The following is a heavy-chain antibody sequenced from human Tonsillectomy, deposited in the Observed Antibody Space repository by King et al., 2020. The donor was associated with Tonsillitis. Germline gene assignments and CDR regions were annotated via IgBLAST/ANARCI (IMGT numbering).Heavy chain of an antibody. CDR2: ISYDGSNK. V-gene: IGHV3-30*04. CDR3: ARDRGRYGMDV. D-gene: IGHD3-10*01. Sequence: VQLVESGGGVVQPGRSLRLSCAASGFTFSSYAMHWVRQAPGKGLEWVAVISYDGSNKYYADSVKGRFTISRDNSKNTLYLQMNSLRAEDTAVYYCARDRGRYGMDVWGPGTTVTVSS. J-gene: IGHJ6*02. CDR1: GFTFSSYA.